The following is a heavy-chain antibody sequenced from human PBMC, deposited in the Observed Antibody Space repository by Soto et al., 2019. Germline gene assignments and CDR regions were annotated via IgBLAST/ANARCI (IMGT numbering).Heavy chain of an antibody. Sequence: GGSLRLSCAASGFTFSSYAMHWVRQAPGKGLEWVAVISYDGSNKYYADSVKGRFTISRDNSKNTLYLQMNSLRAEDTAVYYCAGGLSSGYYYYYYYGMDVWGQGTTVTVSS. CDR2: ISYDGSNK. D-gene: IGHD3-22*01. CDR1: GFTFSSYA. CDR3: AGGLSSGYYYYYYYGMDV. V-gene: IGHV3-30-3*01. J-gene: IGHJ6*02.